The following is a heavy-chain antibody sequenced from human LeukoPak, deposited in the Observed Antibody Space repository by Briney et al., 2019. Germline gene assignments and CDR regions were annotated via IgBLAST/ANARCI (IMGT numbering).Heavy chain of an antibody. D-gene: IGHD6-19*01. CDR2: IIPIFGTP. V-gene: IGHV1-69*13. CDR1: GDTFSNSA. J-gene: IGHJ4*02. Sequence: ASVKVSCKASGDTFSNSALSWVRQAPGQGLEWMGGIIPIFGTPNYAQKFQGRVTISADESTSTVYMELSSLRSEDTAVFYCARDEIAVAGFGTFDYWGQGTLVTVSS. CDR3: ARDEIAVAGFGTFDY.